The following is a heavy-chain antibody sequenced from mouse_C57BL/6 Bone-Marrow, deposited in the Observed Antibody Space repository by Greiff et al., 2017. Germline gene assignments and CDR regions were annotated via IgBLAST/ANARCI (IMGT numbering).Heavy chain of an antibody. CDR2: IYPGSGST. V-gene: IGHV1-62-2*01. J-gene: IGHJ4*01. D-gene: IGHD1-1*02. CDR3: ERHGLCLYAIDD. CDR1: GYTFTNYS. Sequence: QVQLKQSGAELVKPGASVKLSCKASGYTFTNYSIHWVKQRSGQGLEWIGWIYPGSGSTKYNEKFKDKDTLTADKSSSTVYMELSRLTSADSAVFFGERHGLCLYAIDDWGQGTTVTVSS.